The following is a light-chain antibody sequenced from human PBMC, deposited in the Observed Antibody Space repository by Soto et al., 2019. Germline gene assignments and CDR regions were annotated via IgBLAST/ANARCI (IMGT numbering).Light chain of an antibody. CDR3: CSYGGRNTFV. CDR2: EVS. V-gene: IGLV2-23*02. J-gene: IGLJ1*01. CDR1: SSDVGSYNL. Sequence: QSVLAQPASVSGSPGQSITISCTGTSSDVGSYNLVSWYQQHPGKAPKLMIYEVSKRPSGVSNRFYGSKSGNTASLTISGLHAEDEADYSCCSYGGRNTFVFGSGTKLTVL.